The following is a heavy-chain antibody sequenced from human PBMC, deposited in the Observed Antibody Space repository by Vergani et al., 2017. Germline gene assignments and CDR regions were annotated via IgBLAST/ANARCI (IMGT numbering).Heavy chain of an antibody. D-gene: IGHD4-17*01. Sequence: QITLKESGPTLVKPTQTLTLTCTFSGFSLSTSGVGVGWIRQPPGKALEWLALIYWDADKRYSPSLKSRLTITKDTSKNQVVLTMTNMDPVDTATYYCARPTTVTDAFDIWGQGTMVTVSS. J-gene: IGHJ3*02. CDR2: IYWDADK. V-gene: IGHV2-5*02. CDR1: GFSLSTSGVG. CDR3: ARPTTVTDAFDI.